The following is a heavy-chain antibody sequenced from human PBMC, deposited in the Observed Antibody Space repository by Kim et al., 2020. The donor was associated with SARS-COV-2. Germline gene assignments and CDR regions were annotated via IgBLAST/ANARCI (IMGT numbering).Heavy chain of an antibody. Sequence: SETLSLTCTVSGGSISSSSYYWGWIRQPPGKGLEWIGSIYYSGSTYYNPSLKSRVTISVDTSKNQFSLKLSSVTAADTAVYYCARHRDYYDSSGIDYWGQGTLVTVSS. J-gene: IGHJ4*02. V-gene: IGHV4-39*01. CDR2: IYYSGST. CDR1: GGSISSSSYY. D-gene: IGHD3-22*01. CDR3: ARHRDYYDSSGIDY.